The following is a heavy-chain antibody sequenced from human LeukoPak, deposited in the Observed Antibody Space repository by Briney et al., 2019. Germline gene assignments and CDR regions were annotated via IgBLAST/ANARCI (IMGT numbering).Heavy chain of an antibody. D-gene: IGHD6-6*01. CDR3: ARGTWSSSIDY. V-gene: IGHV4-30-4*01. J-gene: IGHJ4*02. CDR2: IYYSGST. Sequence: SETLSLTCTVSGGSISSGDYYWSWIRQPPGKGLEWIGYIYYSGSTYYNPSLKSRLAISGDTSKNQFSLRLSSGTAADTAVYYCARGTWSSSIDYWGQGTLVTVSS. CDR1: GGSISSGDYY.